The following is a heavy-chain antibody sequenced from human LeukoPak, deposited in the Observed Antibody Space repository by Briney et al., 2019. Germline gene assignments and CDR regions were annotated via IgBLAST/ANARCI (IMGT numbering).Heavy chain of an antibody. Sequence: TSETLSLTCTVSGGSISSGDYYWSWIRQPPGKGLEWIGYIYYSGSTYYNSSLKSRVTISVDTSKNQFSLKLSSVTAADTAVYYCASGYSYGKPFDYWGQGTLVTVSS. CDR1: GGSISSGDYY. D-gene: IGHD5-18*01. CDR3: ASGYSYGKPFDY. J-gene: IGHJ4*02. V-gene: IGHV4-30-4*01. CDR2: IYYSGST.